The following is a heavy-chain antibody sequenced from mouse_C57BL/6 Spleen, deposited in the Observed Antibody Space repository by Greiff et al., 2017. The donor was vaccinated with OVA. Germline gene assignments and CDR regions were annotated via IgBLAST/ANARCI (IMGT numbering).Heavy chain of an antibody. CDR1: GFTFSSYA. CDR3: AREGDYDDYAMDY. Sequence: EVQGVESGGGLVKPGGSLKLSCAASGFTFSSYAMSWVRQTPEKRLEWVATISDGGSYTYYPDNVKGRFTISRDNAKNNLYLQMSHLKSEDTAMYYCAREGDYDDYAMDYWGQGTSVTVSS. J-gene: IGHJ4*01. V-gene: IGHV5-4*01. CDR2: ISDGGSYT. D-gene: IGHD2-4*01.